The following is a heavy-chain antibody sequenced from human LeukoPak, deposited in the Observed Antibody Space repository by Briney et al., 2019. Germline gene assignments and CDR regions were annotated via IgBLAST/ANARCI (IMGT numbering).Heavy chain of an antibody. CDR3: AKHRMVRGIITDYYFDY. D-gene: IGHD3-10*01. Sequence: PGRSLRLSCAVSGFTFSSYGMHWVRQAPGKGLEWMAVISYDGTNKYYADSVKGRFTISRDNSKNTLYLQMNSLRAEDTAMYYCAKHRMVRGIITDYYFDYWGQGTLVTVSS. CDR1: GFTFSSYG. J-gene: IGHJ4*02. CDR2: ISYDGTNK. V-gene: IGHV3-30*18.